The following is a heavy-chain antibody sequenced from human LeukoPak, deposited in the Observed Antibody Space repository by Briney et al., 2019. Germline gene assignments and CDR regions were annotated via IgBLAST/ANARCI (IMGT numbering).Heavy chain of an antibody. CDR1: GLTFSTYA. Sequence: GGSLTLSCPASGLTFSTYAMIWVRQAPGKGLEWVSVIGGSGSYTYYADFVKGRFTISRDNSKDTLHLQMSSLRAEDKTVYYCASDWYDYWGQGALGTVSS. CDR2: IGGSGSYT. V-gene: IGHV3-23*01. CDR3: ASDWYDY. J-gene: IGHJ4*02. D-gene: IGHD2-21*01.